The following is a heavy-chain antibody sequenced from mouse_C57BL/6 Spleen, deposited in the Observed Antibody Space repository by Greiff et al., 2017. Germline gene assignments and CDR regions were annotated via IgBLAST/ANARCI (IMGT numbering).Heavy chain of an antibody. CDR2: INPNNGGT. D-gene: IGHD2-4*01. CDR1: GYTFTDYN. Sequence: VQLQQSGPELVKPGASVKIPCKASGYTFTDYNMDWVKQSHGKSLEWIGDINPNNGGTIYNQKFKGKATLTVDKSSSTAYMELRSLTSEDTAVYYCARTEDYDPSYAMDYWGQGTSVTVSS. J-gene: IGHJ4*01. V-gene: IGHV1-18*01. CDR3: ARTEDYDPSYAMDY.